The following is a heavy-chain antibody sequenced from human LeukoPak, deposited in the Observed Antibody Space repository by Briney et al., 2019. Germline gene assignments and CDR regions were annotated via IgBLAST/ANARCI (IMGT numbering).Heavy chain of an antibody. Sequence: GGSLRLSCAASGFTVSSNYMSWVRQAPGKGLEWVSVIYSGGSTYYADSVKGRFTISRDNSKNTLYLQMNSLRAEDTAVYYCARDSSPITGTLWFDPWGQGTLVIVSS. V-gene: IGHV3-66*02. D-gene: IGHD1/OR15-1a*01. CDR2: IYSGGST. CDR1: GFTVSSNY. CDR3: ARDSSPITGTLWFDP. J-gene: IGHJ5*02.